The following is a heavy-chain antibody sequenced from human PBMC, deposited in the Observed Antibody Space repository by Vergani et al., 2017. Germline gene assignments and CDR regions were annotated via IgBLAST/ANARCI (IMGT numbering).Heavy chain of an antibody. CDR2: ISSSSSYT. CDR1: GFTFSDYY. V-gene: IGHV3-11*05. D-gene: IGHD1-26*01. Sequence: QVQLVESGGGLVKPGGSLRLSCAASGFTFSDYYMSWIRQAPGKGLEWVSYISSSSSYTNYADSVKGRFTISRVNAKNSLYLQMNSLRAEDTAVYYCASSSRENWFDPWGQGTLVTVSS. J-gene: IGHJ5*02. CDR3: ASSSRENWFDP.